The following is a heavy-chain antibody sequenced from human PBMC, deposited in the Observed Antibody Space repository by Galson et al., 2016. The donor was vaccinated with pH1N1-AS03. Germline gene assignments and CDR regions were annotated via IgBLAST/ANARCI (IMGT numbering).Heavy chain of an antibody. Sequence: SLRLSCAASGFRLGDFAMNWVRQVPGKGLEWVAYASSRSSRLEYAESVKGRFTISRDNAKKSLFLQMNSLRVDDTAIYYCARFPTHRHWSFDVWGRGTLVTVSS. CDR2: ASSRSSRL. V-gene: IGHV3-48*01. J-gene: IGHJ2*01. D-gene: IGHD4-17*01. CDR3: ARFPTHRHWSFDV. CDR1: GFRLGDFA.